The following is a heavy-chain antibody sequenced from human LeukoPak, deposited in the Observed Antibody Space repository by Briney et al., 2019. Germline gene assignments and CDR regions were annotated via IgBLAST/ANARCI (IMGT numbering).Heavy chain of an antibody. Sequence: ASVKVSCKASGYTFTSYDINWVRQATGQGLEWMGWMNPNSGNTGYAQKFQGRVTMTRNTSISTAYMELSSLRSEDTAVYYCARGGRGGSGWYDWFDPWGQGTLVTVSS. CDR3: ARGGRGGSGWYDWFDP. CDR1: GYTFTSYD. CDR2: MNPNSGNT. D-gene: IGHD6-19*01. V-gene: IGHV1-8*01. J-gene: IGHJ5*02.